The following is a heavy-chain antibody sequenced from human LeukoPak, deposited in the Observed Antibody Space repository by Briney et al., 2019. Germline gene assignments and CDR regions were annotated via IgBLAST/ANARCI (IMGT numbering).Heavy chain of an antibody. V-gene: IGHV3-30*02. D-gene: IGHD3-3*01. CDR2: IRYDGSNK. CDR3: AKDTYYDFWSGYPDY. CDR1: GFTFSSYG. J-gene: IGHJ4*02. Sequence: GGSLRLSCAASGFTFSSYGMHWVRQAPGKGLEWVAFIRYDGSNKYYADSVKGRFTISRDNSKNTLYLQMNSLRAEDTAVYYCAKDTYYDFWSGYPDYWGQGTLVTVSS.